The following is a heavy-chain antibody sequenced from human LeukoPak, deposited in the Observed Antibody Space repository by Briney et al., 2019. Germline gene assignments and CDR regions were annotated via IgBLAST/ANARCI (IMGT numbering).Heavy chain of an antibody. CDR2: IIPIFGTA. Sequence: GASVKVSCKASGGTFGSHTINWVRQAPGQGLEWMGGIIPIFGTANYAQKFQSRVTITAVESTSTAYMEVSSLRSEDTAVYYCARGWLAETMVVTPYNYWGQGTLVTVSS. D-gene: IGHD4-23*01. J-gene: IGHJ4*02. V-gene: IGHV1-69*13. CDR1: GGTFGSHT. CDR3: ARGWLAETMVVTPYNY.